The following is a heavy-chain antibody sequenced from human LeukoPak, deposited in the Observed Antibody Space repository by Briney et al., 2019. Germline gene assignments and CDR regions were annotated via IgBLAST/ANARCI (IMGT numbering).Heavy chain of an antibody. CDR2: ISGSGGST. D-gene: IGHD2-15*01. CDR3: AKTSPSSDY. CDR1: RFTFSTYG. V-gene: IGHV3-23*01. J-gene: IGHJ4*02. Sequence: GGSLRLSCVASRFTFSTYGMSWVRQTPGEGLEWVSGISGSGGSTYYAASVKGRFTISRDNSKNTLYLQMNSLRAEDTAVYYCAKTSPSSDYWGQGTLVTVSS.